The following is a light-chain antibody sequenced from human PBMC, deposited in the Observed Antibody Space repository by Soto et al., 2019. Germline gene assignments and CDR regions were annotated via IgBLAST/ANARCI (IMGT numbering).Light chain of an antibody. J-gene: IGLJ1*01. CDR2: GNS. V-gene: IGLV1-40*01. CDR1: SSNIGAGYD. CDR3: QSFDSSLSGFV. Sequence: QSVLTQPPSVSGAPGQRVTISCSGSSSNIGAGYDVHWYQQLPGTAPKVLISGNSNRPSGVPDRFSGSKSGTSASLAVTGLQAEDEAEYYCQSFDSSLSGFVFGTGTKLTVL.